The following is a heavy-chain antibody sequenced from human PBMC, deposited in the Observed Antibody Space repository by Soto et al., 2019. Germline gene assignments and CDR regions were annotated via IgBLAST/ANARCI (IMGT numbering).Heavy chain of an antibody. J-gene: IGHJ4*02. CDR1: GGTFSSYA. Sequence: QVQLVQSGAEVKKPGSSVKVSCKASGGTFSSYAISWVRQAPGQGLEWMGGIIPIFGTANYAQKFQGRVTNTADESTCTAYMELSSVRSEDTAVYYCAREGVVGIFRDDRLAHKFAYWGQGTLVTVSS. V-gene: IGHV1-69*12. D-gene: IGHD1-26*01. CDR3: AREGVVGIFRDDRLAHKFAY. CDR2: IIPIFGTA.